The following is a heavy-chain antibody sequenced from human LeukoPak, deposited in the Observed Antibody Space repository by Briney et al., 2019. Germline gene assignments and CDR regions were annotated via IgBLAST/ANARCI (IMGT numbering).Heavy chain of an antibody. J-gene: IGHJ4*02. CDR3: AKSSGRDGSL. V-gene: IGHV3-48*03. CDR2: ISSSGSTI. Sequence: GALRLSCAASGFTFSSYEMNWVRQAPGKGLEWVSYISSSGSTIYYADSVKGRFTISTDNSKNTLYLQMNSLRAGDTAVYFCAKSSGRDGSLWGQGTLVTVSS. D-gene: IGHD5-24*01. CDR1: GFTFSSYE.